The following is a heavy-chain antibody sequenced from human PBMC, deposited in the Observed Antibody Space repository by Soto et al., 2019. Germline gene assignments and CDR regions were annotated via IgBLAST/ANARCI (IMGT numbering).Heavy chain of an antibody. CDR2: IRSKAYGGTT. CDR1: GFTFGDYA. J-gene: IGHJ4*02. V-gene: IGHV3-49*03. CDR3: TRSSLTGPLDY. Sequence: PGGSLRLSCTASGFTFGDYAMSGFRQAPGNGLEWVGFIRSKAYGGTTEYAASVKGRFTISGDDSKSIAYLQMNSLKTEDTAVYYCTRSSLTGPLDYWGQGTLVTVSS. D-gene: IGHD3-9*01.